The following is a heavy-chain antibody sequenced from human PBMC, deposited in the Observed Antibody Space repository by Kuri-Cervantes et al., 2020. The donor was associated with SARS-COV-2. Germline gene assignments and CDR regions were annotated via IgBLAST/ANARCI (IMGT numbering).Heavy chain of an antibody. D-gene: IGHD3-22*01. CDR3: ARDDPWESVTMIVIDRGRPGAFDI. CDR2: ISWDGGST. CDR1: GFTFDDYT. Sequence: GGPLRLSGAASGFTFDDYTMHWVRQAPGKGLEWVSLISWDGGSTYYADSVKGRFTISRDNAKNSLYLQMNSLRAEDTAVYYCARDDPWESVTMIVIDRGRPGAFDIWGQGTMVTVSS. J-gene: IGHJ3*02. V-gene: IGHV3-43*01.